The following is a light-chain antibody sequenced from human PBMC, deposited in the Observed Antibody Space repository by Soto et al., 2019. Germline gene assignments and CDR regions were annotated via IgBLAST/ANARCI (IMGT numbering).Light chain of an antibody. V-gene: IGLV2-11*01. CDR3: CSYAVTYIWL. Sequence: QSVLTQPRSVSASPGQSVTISCSGSSSDVGGYTYVSWYQQCPGKAPRLLIYDVNKRPSGVPDRFSGSKSGNTASLTISGLQAEDEADYYCCSYAVTYIWLFGGGTKLTVL. CDR2: DVN. CDR1: SSDVGGYTY. J-gene: IGLJ3*02.